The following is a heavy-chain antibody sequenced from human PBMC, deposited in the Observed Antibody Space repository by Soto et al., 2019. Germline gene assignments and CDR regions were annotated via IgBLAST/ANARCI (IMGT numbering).Heavy chain of an antibody. CDR2: ISGSGGST. D-gene: IGHD2-15*01. Sequence: EVQLLESGGGLVQPGGSLRLSCAASGFTFSSYAMSWVRQAPGKGLEWVSAISGSGGSTYDADSVKGRFTISRDNSKNPLYLQMNSLRGEDAAVYYCARGSTVVAAISDAFDIWGQGTMVTVSS. J-gene: IGHJ3*02. V-gene: IGHV3-23*01. CDR1: GFTFSSYA. CDR3: ARGSTVVAAISDAFDI.